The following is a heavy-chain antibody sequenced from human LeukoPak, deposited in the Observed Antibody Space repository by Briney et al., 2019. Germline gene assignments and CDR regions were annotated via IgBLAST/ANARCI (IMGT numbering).Heavy chain of an antibody. Sequence: SETLSLTCTVSGGSISSGGYYWSWIRQHPGKSLEWIGYIYYSGSTYYNPSLKSRVTISVDTSKNQFSLKLSSVTAADTAVYYCASRSPDYGDPYYWGQGTLVTVSS. CDR2: IYYSGST. CDR3: ASRSPDYGDPYY. CDR1: GGSISSGGYY. J-gene: IGHJ4*02. V-gene: IGHV4-31*03. D-gene: IGHD4-17*01.